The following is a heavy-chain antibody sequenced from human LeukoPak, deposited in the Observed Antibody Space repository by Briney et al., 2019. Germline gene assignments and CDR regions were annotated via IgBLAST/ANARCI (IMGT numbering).Heavy chain of an antibody. CDR2: IYHSGST. V-gene: IGHV4-38-2*02. J-gene: IGHJ4*02. D-gene: IGHD5-12*01. CDR1: GYSICSGYY. CDR3: ARLGGYDRWTVDY. Sequence: SETLSLTGTVSGYSICSGYYWGWIRQPAGNGLEWMGSIYHSGSTYYNPSLKSRVTISVDTSKNQFSLKLSTVTAADTAVYYCARLGGYDRWTVDYWGQGTLVTVSS.